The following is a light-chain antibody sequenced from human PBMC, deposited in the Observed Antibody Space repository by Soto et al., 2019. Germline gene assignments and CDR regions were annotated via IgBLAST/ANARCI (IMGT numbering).Light chain of an antibody. Sequence: EIVLTQSPVTLSLSPGERATLSCRASQSVRTYLAWYQVKPGQAPRLLIYDASSRASGVPARFSGSGSGTDFTLTISSLEPEDFAVYYCQQSGSSPPTFGGGTKVDIK. CDR2: DAS. CDR1: QSVRTY. J-gene: IGKJ4*01. CDR3: QQSGSSPPT. V-gene: IGKV3-20*01.